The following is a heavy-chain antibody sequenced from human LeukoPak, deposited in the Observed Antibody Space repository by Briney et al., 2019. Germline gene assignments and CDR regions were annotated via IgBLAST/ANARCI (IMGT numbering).Heavy chain of an antibody. J-gene: IGHJ6*02. CDR2: IYFSGSA. D-gene: IGHD2-21*02. Sequence: SETLSLTCIVSGDITHYWGWIRQPPGKGLECIGSIYFSGSANYNPSLKSRVTISVDSSKNQFSLQLSSVTAADTAVYYCARLSGGDSYYHYGMDLWGQGTTVTVSS. CDR3: ARLSGGDSYYHYGMDL. CDR1: GDITHY. V-gene: IGHV4-59*08.